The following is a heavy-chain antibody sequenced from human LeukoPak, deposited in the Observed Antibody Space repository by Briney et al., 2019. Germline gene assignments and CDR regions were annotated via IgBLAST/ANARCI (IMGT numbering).Heavy chain of an antibody. J-gene: IGHJ5*02. V-gene: IGHV4-4*02. Sequence: PSETLSLTCGVSGGSISSTNWWSWVRQPPGKGLEWIGEIYHSGSTNYNPSLKSRVTISVDKSKNQFSLKLSSVTAADTAVYYCARAYSGILRWFDPWGQGTLVTVSS. CDR3: ARAYSGILRWFDP. CDR1: GGSISSTNW. D-gene: IGHD6-13*01. CDR2: IYHSGST.